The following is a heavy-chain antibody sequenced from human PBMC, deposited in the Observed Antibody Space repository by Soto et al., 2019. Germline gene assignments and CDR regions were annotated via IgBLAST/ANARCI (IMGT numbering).Heavy chain of an antibody. V-gene: IGHV1-18*01. Sequence: QVQLVQSGAEVKKPGASVKVSCKASGYTFTSYGISWVRQAPGQGLEWMGWISAYNGNTNYAQKLQGRVTMTTDTSTSTAYMELRSLRSDDTAVYYCAREYYYDSSGYYYHLYYFDYWGQGTLVTVSS. D-gene: IGHD3-22*01. CDR2: ISAYNGNT. CDR3: AREYYYDSSGYYYHLYYFDY. J-gene: IGHJ4*02. CDR1: GYTFTSYG.